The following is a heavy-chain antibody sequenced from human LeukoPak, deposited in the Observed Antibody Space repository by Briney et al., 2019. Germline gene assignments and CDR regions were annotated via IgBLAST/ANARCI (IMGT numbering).Heavy chain of an antibody. V-gene: IGHV1-8*03. CDR2: IIPNSGNT. Sequence: GASVKVSCKASGYTFNNHDINWVRQATGQGREWMGWIIPNSGNTGYAQKFQGRVTITRNTYISTAYMELSSLTLEDTAVYYCARSQGNALTLWFGGSRDNFFDPWGQGTLVTVSS. D-gene: IGHD3-16*01. CDR3: ARSQGNALTLWFGGSRDNFFDP. CDR1: GYTFNNHD. J-gene: IGHJ5*02.